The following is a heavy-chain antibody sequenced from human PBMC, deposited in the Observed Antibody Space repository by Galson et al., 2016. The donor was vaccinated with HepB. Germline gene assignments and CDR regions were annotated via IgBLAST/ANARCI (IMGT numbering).Heavy chain of an antibody. CDR1: GFTVNHNY. CDR2: IYTGGST. J-gene: IGHJ3*02. D-gene: IGHD7-27*01. Sequence: SLRLSCAASGFTVNHNYMTWVRQAPGKGLEWVSVIYTGGSTYYADSVKGRFAISRDNSKNTVYLQMNSLRAEDTAVYYSARGALTGNHDAFDIWGQGTMVTVSS. V-gene: IGHV3-53*01. CDR3: ARGALTGNHDAFDI.